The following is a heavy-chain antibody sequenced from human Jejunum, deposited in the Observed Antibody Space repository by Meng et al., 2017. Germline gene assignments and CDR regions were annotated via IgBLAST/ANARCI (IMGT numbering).Heavy chain of an antibody. D-gene: IGHD6-19*01. J-gene: IGHJ3*02. CDR1: GYTFTGYY. CDR3: ARGGMWQWLATLGPYDRFDI. CDR2: INPSSGTI. V-gene: IGHV1-46*01. Sequence: ASVKVSCKTSGYTFTGYYMHWVRQAPGQGLEWMGMINPSSGTIRYAQMFQGRVTLTSDSSTSTVHMELSSLKSEDTAVYYCARGGMWQWLATLGPYDRFDIWGQGTMVTVSS.